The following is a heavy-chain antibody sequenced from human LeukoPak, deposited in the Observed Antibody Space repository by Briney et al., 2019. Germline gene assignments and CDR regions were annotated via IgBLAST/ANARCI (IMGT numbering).Heavy chain of an antibody. CDR3: ARVARVQTLTGGYYFDY. Sequence: SETLSLTCAVSGGSISSGGYSWSWIRQPPGKGLERIGYIYHSGSTYYNPSLKSRVTISVDRSKNQFSLKLSSVTAADTAVYYCARVARVQTLTGGYYFDYWGQGTLVTVSS. CDR2: IYHSGST. J-gene: IGHJ4*02. CDR1: GGSISSGGYS. D-gene: IGHD7-27*01. V-gene: IGHV4-30-2*01.